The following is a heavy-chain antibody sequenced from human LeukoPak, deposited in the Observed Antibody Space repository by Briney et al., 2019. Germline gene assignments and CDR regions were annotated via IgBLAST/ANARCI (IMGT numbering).Heavy chain of an antibody. J-gene: IGHJ4*02. CDR3: AKGGRDYDILTGYYSRNPFDY. V-gene: IGHV3-23*01. Sequence: GGSLRLSCVDSGFTFTNAWMSWVRQAPGKGLEWVSAISGSGGSTYYADSVKGRFTISRDNSKNTLYLQMNSLRAEDTAVYYCAKGGRDYDILTGYYSRNPFDYWGQGTLVTVSS. D-gene: IGHD3-9*01. CDR1: GFTFTNAW. CDR2: ISGSGGST.